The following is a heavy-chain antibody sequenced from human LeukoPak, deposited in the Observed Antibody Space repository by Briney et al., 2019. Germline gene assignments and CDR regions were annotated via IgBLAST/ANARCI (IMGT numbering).Heavy chain of an antibody. J-gene: IGHJ5*02. Sequence: AGGSLRLSCAASGFTFSSYSMNWVRQAPGKGLEWVSAISGSGGSTYYADSVKGRFTISRDNSKNTLYLQMNSLRAEDTAVYYCAKQWLGQGDWFDPWGQGTLVTVSS. V-gene: IGHV3-23*01. D-gene: IGHD6-19*01. CDR2: ISGSGGST. CDR3: AKQWLGQGDWFDP. CDR1: GFTFSSYS.